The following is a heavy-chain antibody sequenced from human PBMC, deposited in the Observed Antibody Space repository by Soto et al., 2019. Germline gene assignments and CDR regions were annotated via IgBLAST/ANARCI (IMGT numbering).Heavy chain of an antibody. J-gene: IGHJ4*02. CDR2: MNPDSGNT. V-gene: IGHV1-8*01. CDR3: ARSVGGSNVNFDY. Sequence: QVQLVQSGAEVRTPGASVKVSCKASGYTFTSYDINWVRQATGQGPEWMGWMNPDSGNTGYVQKFQGRVTMTRNTVMSTAYMELSSLRSEDTAVYYCARSVGGSNVNFDYWGQGTLVTVSS. CDR1: GYTFTSYD. D-gene: IGHD3-10*01.